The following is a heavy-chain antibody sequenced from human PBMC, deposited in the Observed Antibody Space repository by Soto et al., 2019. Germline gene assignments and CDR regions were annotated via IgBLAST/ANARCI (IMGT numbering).Heavy chain of an antibody. D-gene: IGHD1-20*01. CDR3: ARGGYNWKSDY. CDR1: GYTFTSYA. V-gene: IGHV1-3*01. Sequence: GASVKVSCKASGYTFTSYAMHWVRQAPGQRLERMGWINAGNDNTKYSQKFKGRVTITRDTSASTAYMELSSLRSEDTAVYYCARGGYNWKSDYWGQGTLVTVSS. CDR2: INAGNDNT. J-gene: IGHJ4*02.